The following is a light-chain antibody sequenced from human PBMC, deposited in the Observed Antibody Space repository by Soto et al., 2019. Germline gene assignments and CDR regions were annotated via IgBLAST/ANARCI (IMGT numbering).Light chain of an antibody. CDR2: GAS. V-gene: IGKV1-5*01. J-gene: IGKJ2*01. Sequence: DIQMTQSPSTLSASVGDRVTITCRASHPIHNWLAWYQQKPGKAPNLLIHGASSLETGVPLRFSGSGSGTEFTLTISSLQPDDFATYYCQQYDSYPYTFGQGTKLQIK. CDR3: QQYDSYPYT. CDR1: HPIHNW.